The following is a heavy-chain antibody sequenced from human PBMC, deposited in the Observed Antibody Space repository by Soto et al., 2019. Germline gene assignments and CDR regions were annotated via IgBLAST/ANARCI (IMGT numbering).Heavy chain of an antibody. Sequence: SETLSLTCAVYGGSFSGYYWSWIRQPPGKGLEGIGEINHSGSTNYNPSLKSRVTISVDTSTNQFSLKLSSVTAADTAVYYCARVSPLLIPANWFDPWGQGTLVTVSS. V-gene: IGHV4-34*01. CDR1: GGSFSGYY. CDR2: INHSGST. J-gene: IGHJ5*02. CDR3: ARVSPLLIPANWFDP. D-gene: IGHD2-2*01.